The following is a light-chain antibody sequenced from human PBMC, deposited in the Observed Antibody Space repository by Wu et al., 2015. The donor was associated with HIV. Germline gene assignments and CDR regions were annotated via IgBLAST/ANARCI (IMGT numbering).Light chain of an antibody. Sequence: EIVMTQSPVTLSVSPGERATLSCRASQSIGTNLAWYQQKPGQAPRLLISGASTRATGIPARFSGSGSRTEFTLTIDTMQSEDFAVYYCQHYNNWPPWAFGQGTKVEIK. J-gene: IGKJ1*01. CDR2: GAS. V-gene: IGKV3-15*01. CDR3: QHYNNWPPWA. CDR1: QSIGTN.